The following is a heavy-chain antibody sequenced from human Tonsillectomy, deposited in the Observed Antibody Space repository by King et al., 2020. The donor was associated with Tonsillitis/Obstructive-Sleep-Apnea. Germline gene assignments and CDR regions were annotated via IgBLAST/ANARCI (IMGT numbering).Heavy chain of an antibody. CDR1: GGSISSSSYY. Sequence: LQLQESGPGLVKPSETLSLTCTVSGGSISSSSYYWGWIRQPPGKGLEWIGSNYYSGSTYYNPSLKSRVTISVDTSKKPLSLKLSSVSAADTAVYYCARLGDYDAFDIWGQAPILPVSS. CDR2: NYYSGST. V-gene: IGHV4-39*01. J-gene: IGHJ3*02. D-gene: IGHD2-21*01. CDR3: ARLGDYDAFDI.